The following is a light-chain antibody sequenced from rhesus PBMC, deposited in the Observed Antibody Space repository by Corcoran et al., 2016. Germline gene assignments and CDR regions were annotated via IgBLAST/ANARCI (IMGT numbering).Light chain of an antibody. Sequence: DIQMTQSPSSLSASVGDRVTITCRARQGITNDLAWYQQTPGETPKLLIYEASSLQSGIPSRFSVSGSGTDFTLTISSLQPEDFATYFCQHYYSTPYSFGQGTKVEIK. V-gene: IGKV1-25*02. CDR2: EAS. J-gene: IGKJ2*01. CDR1: QGITND. CDR3: QHYYSTPYS.